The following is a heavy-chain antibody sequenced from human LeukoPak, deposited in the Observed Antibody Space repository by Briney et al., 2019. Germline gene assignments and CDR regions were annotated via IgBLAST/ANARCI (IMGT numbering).Heavy chain of an antibody. V-gene: IGHV4-61*01. D-gene: IGHD1-26*01. CDR1: GASVSRGTYF. CDR2: ISNSGST. CDR3: ARDRHAYSGTDY. J-gene: IGHJ4*02. Sequence: SETLSLNCTVPGASVSRGTYFCSWLRQPPGHRLEWIGYISNSGSTNYRPSIKSRVTISADTSKNQFSLKLSSVTAADTAVYYCARDRHAYSGTDYWGQGTLVSVSS.